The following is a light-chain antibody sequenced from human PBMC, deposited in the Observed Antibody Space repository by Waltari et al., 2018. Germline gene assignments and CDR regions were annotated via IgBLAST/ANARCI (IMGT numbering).Light chain of an antibody. CDR2: DVS. V-gene: IGLV2-14*01. J-gene: IGLJ1*01. CDR1: MNDIGFFHY. CDR3: CSYTGTDTYV. Sequence: QSALTQPASVSGSPGQSITISCTGSMNDIGFFHYVSWYLHHPGQAPKLLIYDVSNRPSGVSSRFSGSKSGSTASLAISGLQTEDEADYYCCSYTGTDTYVFGTGTKVTVL.